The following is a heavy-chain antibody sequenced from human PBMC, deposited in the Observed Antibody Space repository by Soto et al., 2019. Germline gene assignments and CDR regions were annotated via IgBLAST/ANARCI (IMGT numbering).Heavy chain of an antibody. CDR3: ARVCMVAGTPHYFDY. Sequence: GGSLRLSCAASGFTFSSYSMNWVRQAPGKGLEWVSYISSSSSTIYYADSVKGRFTISRDNAKNSLYLQMNSLRAEDTAVYYCARVCMVAGTPHYFDYWGQGTLVTVSS. CDR2: ISSSSSTI. J-gene: IGHJ4*02. D-gene: IGHD6-19*01. CDR1: GFTFSSYS. V-gene: IGHV3-48*04.